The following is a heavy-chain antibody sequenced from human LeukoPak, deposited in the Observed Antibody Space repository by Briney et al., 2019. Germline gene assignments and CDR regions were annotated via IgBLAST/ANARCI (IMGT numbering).Heavy chain of an antibody. V-gene: IGHV3-30*04. Sequence: PGGSLRLSCAASGFTFSSYAMHWVRQAPGKGLEWVAVISYDGSNKYYADSVKGRFTISRDNSKNTLYLQMNSLRAEDTAVYYCAKDPRDGYKDFDYWGQGTLVTVSS. D-gene: IGHD5-24*01. J-gene: IGHJ4*02. CDR1: GFTFSSYA. CDR3: AKDPRDGYKDFDY. CDR2: ISYDGSNK.